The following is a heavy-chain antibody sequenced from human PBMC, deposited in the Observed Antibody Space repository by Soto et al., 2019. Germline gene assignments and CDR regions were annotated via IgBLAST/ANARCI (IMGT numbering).Heavy chain of an antibody. J-gene: IGHJ4*02. CDR1: GGSFSGYY. D-gene: IGHD3-10*01. Sequence: SETLSLTCAVYGGSFSGYYWSWIRQPPGKGLEWIGEINHSGSTNYNPSLKSRVTISVDTSKNQFSLKLSSVTAADTAVYYCARAKYYYGSVSYFRRRYFDYWGQGTLVTVSS. V-gene: IGHV4-34*01. CDR3: ARAKYYYGSVSYFRRRYFDY. CDR2: INHSGST.